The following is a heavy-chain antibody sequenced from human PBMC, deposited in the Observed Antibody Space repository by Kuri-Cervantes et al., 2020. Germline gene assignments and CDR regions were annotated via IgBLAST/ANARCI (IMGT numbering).Heavy chain of an antibody. CDR2: IYYSGST. D-gene: IGHD3-10*01. CDR3: AREGSTVYYYYYYGTDV. V-gene: IGHV4-59*01. Sequence: SETLSLTCTVSGGSISSYYWSWIRQPPGKGLEWIGYIYYSGSTNYNPSLKSRVTISVDTSKNQFSLKLSSMTAADTAVYYCAREGSTVYYYYYYGTDVRGQGTTVTVSS. CDR1: GGSISSYY. J-gene: IGHJ6*02.